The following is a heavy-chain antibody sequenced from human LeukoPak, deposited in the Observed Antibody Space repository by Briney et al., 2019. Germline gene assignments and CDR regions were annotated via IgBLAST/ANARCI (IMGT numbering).Heavy chain of an antibody. Sequence: GGSLRLSCAASGFTFSSYGMHWVRQAPGKGLEWVAVISDDGSNKYYADSVKGRFTISRDSSKNTLYLQMNSLRAEDTAVYYCAKRTGVDGDRTFDYWGQGTLVTVSS. D-gene: IGHD4-17*01. CDR2: ISDDGSNK. CDR1: GFTFSSYG. V-gene: IGHV3-30*18. J-gene: IGHJ4*02. CDR3: AKRTGVDGDRTFDY.